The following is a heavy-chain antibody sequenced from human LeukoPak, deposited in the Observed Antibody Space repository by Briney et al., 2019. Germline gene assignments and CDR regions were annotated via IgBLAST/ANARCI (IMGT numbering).Heavy chain of an antibody. CDR1: GFTFSSYA. J-gene: IGHJ4*02. Sequence: GGSLRLSCAASGFTFSSYAMSWVRQAPGKGLEWVSAISGSGGSTYYADSVKGRFTISRDNSKNTLYLQMNSLRAEDTAVYYCAKDAPYSCSDGSCYSGHFDYWGQGTLVTVSS. V-gene: IGHV3-23*01. D-gene: IGHD2-15*01. CDR2: ISGSGGST. CDR3: AKDAPYSCSDGSCYSGHFDY.